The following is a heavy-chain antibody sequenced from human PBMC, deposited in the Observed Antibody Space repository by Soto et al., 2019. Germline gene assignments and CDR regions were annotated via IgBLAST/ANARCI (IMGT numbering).Heavy chain of an antibody. J-gene: IGHJ6*02. Sequence: GGSLRLSCAASGFTFSSYAMSWVRQAPGKGLEWVSAISGSGGSTYYADSVKGRFTISRDNSKNTLYLQMNSLRAEDTAVYYCAKEGKTRIAARRDYYYGMDVWGQGTTVTV. D-gene: IGHD6-6*01. CDR3: AKEGKTRIAARRDYYYGMDV. CDR2: ISGSGGST. V-gene: IGHV3-23*01. CDR1: GFTFSSYA.